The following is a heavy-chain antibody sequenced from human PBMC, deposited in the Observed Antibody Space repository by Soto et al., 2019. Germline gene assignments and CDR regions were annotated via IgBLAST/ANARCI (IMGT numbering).Heavy chain of an antibody. J-gene: IGHJ1*01. Sequence: GGSLRLSCAASGFTFSTYSLNWVRQAPGKGLEWLSSISSSGSFIYYADPVKGRFTISRDNAKNSLYLQMNSLTAEDTAVYYCARGSTGGEQQLGTAEYLQHWGQGTLVTVSS. D-gene: IGHD6-13*01. CDR2: ISSSGSFI. CDR3: ARGSTGGEQQLGTAEYLQH. CDR1: GFTFSTYS. V-gene: IGHV3-21*01.